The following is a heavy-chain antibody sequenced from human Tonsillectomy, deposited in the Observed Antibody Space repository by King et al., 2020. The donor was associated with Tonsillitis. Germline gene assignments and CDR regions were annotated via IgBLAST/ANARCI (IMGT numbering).Heavy chain of an antibody. V-gene: IGHV3-23*04. CDR3: AKGAVVAATRYYYYGMDV. Sequence: VQLVESGGGLVQPGGSLRLSCAASRFTFSSYAMSWVRQAPGKGLEWVAGISGSGGSTYYADSVKRRFTISRDNSKNTLYLQMNSLRGEDTAVYYCAKGAVVAATRYYYYGMDVWGQGTTVTVSS. J-gene: IGHJ6*02. CDR2: ISGSGGST. D-gene: IGHD2-15*01. CDR1: RFTFSSYA.